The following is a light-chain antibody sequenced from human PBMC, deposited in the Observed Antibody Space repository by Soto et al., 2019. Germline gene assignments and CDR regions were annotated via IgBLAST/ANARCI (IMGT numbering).Light chain of an antibody. V-gene: IGLV2-23*01. CDR1: SSNVGSYNL. CDR2: EGT. J-gene: IGLJ2*01. CDR3: CSYAGSDTMI. Sequence: QSVLTQPASVSGSPGQSITISCTGTSSNVGSYNLVSWYQQHPGEAPKLMIYEGTKRPSGVSNRFSGSKSANTASLTISGLQPEDAADYHCCSYAGSDTMIFGGGTKLTVL.